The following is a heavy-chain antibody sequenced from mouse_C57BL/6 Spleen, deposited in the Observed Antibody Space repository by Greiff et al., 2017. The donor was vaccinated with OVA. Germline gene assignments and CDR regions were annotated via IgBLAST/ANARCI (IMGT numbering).Heavy chain of an antibody. J-gene: IGHJ2*01. CDR2: INPNNGGT. Sequence: VQLQQSGPELVKPGASVKISCKASGYTFTDYYMNWVKQSHGKSLEWIGDINPNNGGTSYNQKFKGKATLTVDKSSSTAYMELRSLTSEDSAVYYCARGSSGLLGNVDDWGQGTTLTVSS. CDR3: ARGSSGLLGNVDD. D-gene: IGHD3-2*02. CDR1: GYTFTDYY. V-gene: IGHV1-26*01.